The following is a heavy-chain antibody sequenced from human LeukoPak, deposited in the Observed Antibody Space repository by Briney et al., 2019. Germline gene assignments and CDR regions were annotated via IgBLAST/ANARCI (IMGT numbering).Heavy chain of an antibody. V-gene: IGHV4-39*07. D-gene: IGHD3-22*01. CDR2: IYYSGST. CDR3: AREGYYDSSGYYPIDY. Sequence: SETLSLTCTVSGGSISNSSYYWGWIRQPPGKGLEWIGSIYYSGSTYYNPSLKSRVTISVDTSKNQFSLKLSSVTAADTAVYYCAREGYYDSSGYYPIDYWGQGTLVTVSS. CDR1: GGSISNSSYY. J-gene: IGHJ4*02.